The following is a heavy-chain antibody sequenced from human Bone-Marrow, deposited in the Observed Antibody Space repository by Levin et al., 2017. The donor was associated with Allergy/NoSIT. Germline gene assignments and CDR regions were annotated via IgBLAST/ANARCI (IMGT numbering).Heavy chain of an antibody. J-gene: IGHJ6*02. CDR3: ARGYYDFWSGYYGHGMDV. V-gene: IGHV4-38-2*01. D-gene: IGHD3-3*01. Sequence: PSETLSLTCAVSGYSISSGYYWGWIRQPPGKGLEWIGSIYHSGSTYYNPSLKSRLTISLDTSKNQFSLKLSSVTAADTAVYYCARGYYDFWSGYYGHGMDVWGQGTTVTVSS. CDR1: GYSISSGYY. CDR2: IYHSGST.